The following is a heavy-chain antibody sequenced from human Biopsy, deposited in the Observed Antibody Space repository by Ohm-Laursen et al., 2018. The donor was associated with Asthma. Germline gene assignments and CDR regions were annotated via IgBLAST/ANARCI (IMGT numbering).Heavy chain of an antibody. CDR1: GFTVSRDH. V-gene: IGHV3-53*01. CDR2: IYSGGTS. Sequence: SLRLSCTASGFTVSRDHMFWVRQAPGKGLEWVSVIYSGGTSHTADSVRGGFTISRDFSKNTLHLQMHSLRVEDTAVYYCARGDSSGWSHYYFDYWGQGTLVTVSS. D-gene: IGHD6-19*01. CDR3: ARGDSSGWSHYYFDY. J-gene: IGHJ4*02.